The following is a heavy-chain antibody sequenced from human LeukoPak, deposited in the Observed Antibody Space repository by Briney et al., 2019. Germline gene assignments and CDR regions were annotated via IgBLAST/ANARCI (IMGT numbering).Heavy chain of an antibody. Sequence: GGSLRLSCAASGFTFSSYEMNWVRQAPGKGLEWVSYISSSGSTIYYADSVKGRFTISRDNAKNSLYLQMNSLRAEDTAVYYCAREFMPGYGSGFDYWGQGTLVTVSS. V-gene: IGHV3-48*03. J-gene: IGHJ4*02. CDR2: ISSSGSTI. CDR3: AREFMPGYGSGFDY. D-gene: IGHD3-10*01. CDR1: GFTFSSYE.